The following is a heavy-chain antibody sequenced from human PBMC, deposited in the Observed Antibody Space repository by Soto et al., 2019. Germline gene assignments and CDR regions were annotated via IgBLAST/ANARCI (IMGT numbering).Heavy chain of an antibody. Sequence: QAQLVQSGAEMKKSGASLKISCGASGYSLTGYYLHWLRQAPGQGLAWMGWLNPDSGEAIYALKFQGRVTMTRDTTSSTAYLEVWTLTSDDKAIYYCARGGYYDSGLYKGDLDVWGQGTFVTVSS. D-gene: IGHD3-22*01. CDR1: GYSLTGYY. CDR2: LNPDSGEA. V-gene: IGHV1-2*02. J-gene: IGHJ3*01. CDR3: ARGGYYDSGLYKGDLDV.